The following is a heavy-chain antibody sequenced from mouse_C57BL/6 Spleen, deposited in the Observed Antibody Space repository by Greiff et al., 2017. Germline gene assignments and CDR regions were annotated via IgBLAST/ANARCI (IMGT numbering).Heavy chain of an antibody. CDR1: GFTFSDYG. D-gene: IGHD2-4*01. CDR3: ASTDYDEDAMDY. J-gene: IGHJ4*01. Sequence: EVQLVESGGGLVKPGGSLKLSCAASGFTFSDYGMHWVRQAPEKGLEWVAYISSGSSTIYYADTVKGRFPISRDTAKNTLFLQMTSLRSEDAAMYCCASTDYDEDAMDYWGQGTSVTVSS. V-gene: IGHV5-17*01. CDR2: ISSGSSTI.